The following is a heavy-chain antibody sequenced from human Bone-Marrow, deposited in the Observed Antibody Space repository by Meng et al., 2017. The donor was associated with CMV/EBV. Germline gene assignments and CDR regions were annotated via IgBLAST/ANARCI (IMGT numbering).Heavy chain of an antibody. CDR1: GFTFSSYS. CDR2: ISSSSSYI. V-gene: IGHV3-21*01. D-gene: IGHD2-2*01. CDR3: ARNLSDCSSTSCYYYYYYGMDV. Sequence: GESLKISCAASGFTFSSYSMNWVRQAPGKGLEWVSSISSSSSYIYYADSVKGRFTISRDNAKNTLCRQMNSMRAEHTAVYYCARNLSDCSSTSCYYYYYYGMDVWGQGTTVTVSS. J-gene: IGHJ6*02.